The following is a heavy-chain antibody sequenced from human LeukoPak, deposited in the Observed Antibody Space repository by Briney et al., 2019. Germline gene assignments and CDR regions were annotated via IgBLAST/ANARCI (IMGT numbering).Heavy chain of an antibody. CDR3: ARDGSYCGGDCFSLWYFDY. CDR2: INPSGGST. D-gene: IGHD2-21*02. V-gene: IGHV1-46*01. J-gene: IGHJ4*02. Sequence: GASVKVSCKASGYSFPSYGISWVRQAPGQGLEWMGIINPSGGSTSYAQKFQGRVTMTRDTSTSTVYMELSSLRSEDTAVYYCARDGSYCGGDCFSLWYFDYWGQGTLVTVSS. CDR1: GYSFPSYG.